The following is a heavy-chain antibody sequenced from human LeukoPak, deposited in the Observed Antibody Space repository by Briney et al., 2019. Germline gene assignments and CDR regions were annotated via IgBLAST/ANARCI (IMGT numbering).Heavy chain of an antibody. CDR3: ARGYYYDSSGYEKEDY. D-gene: IGHD3-22*01. Sequence: GRSLRLSCAASGFTFSSYAMHWVRQAPGKGLEWVAVISYDGSKKYYADSVKGRFTISRDNSKNTLYLQMNSLRAEDTAVYYCARGYYYDSSGYEKEDYWGQGTLVTVSS. V-gene: IGHV3-30-3*01. CDR1: GFTFSSYA. J-gene: IGHJ4*02. CDR2: ISYDGSKK.